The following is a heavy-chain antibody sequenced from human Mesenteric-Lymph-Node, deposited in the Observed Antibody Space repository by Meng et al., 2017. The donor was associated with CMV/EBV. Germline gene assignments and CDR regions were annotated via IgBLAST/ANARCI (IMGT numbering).Heavy chain of an antibody. CDR3: ASGGAYCGGDCYSADY. J-gene: IGHJ4*02. Sequence: SETLSLTCTVSGGSVSSGSYYWSWIRQPPGKGLEWIGYIFYSGSTNYNPSLKSRVTISVDTSKNQISLKLSSVTAADSAVYYCASGGAYCGGDCYSADYWGQGTLVTVSS. D-gene: IGHD2-21*01. V-gene: IGHV4-61*01. CDR2: IFYSGST. CDR1: GGSVSSGSYY.